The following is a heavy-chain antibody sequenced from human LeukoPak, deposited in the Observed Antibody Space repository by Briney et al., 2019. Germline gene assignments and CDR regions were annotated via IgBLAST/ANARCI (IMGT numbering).Heavy chain of an antibody. Sequence: SLRLSCAASGFTFDDYAMHWVRQAPGKGLEWVSGISWNSGSIGYADSVKGRFTISRDNAKNSLYLQMNSLRAEDTALYYCAKDREDTAMAFDYWGQGTLVTVSS. J-gene: IGHJ4*02. CDR3: AKDREDTAMAFDY. D-gene: IGHD5-18*01. CDR1: GFTFDDYA. CDR2: ISWNSGSI. V-gene: IGHV3-9*01.